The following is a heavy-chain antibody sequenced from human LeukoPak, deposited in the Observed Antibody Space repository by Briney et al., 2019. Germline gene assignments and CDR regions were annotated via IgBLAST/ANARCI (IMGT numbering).Heavy chain of an antibody. Sequence: GGSLRLSCAASRFTFSNYWMGWVRQAPGKGLEWVANIKHDGSQKYFVDSVKGRFTTSRDNGKNTTYLQMNSLRAEDTAVYYCARDFGHSYGYFHYWGQGTLVTVSS. CDR2: IKHDGSQK. CDR1: RFTFSNYW. J-gene: IGHJ4*02. V-gene: IGHV3-7*01. D-gene: IGHD5-18*01. CDR3: ARDFGHSYGYFHY.